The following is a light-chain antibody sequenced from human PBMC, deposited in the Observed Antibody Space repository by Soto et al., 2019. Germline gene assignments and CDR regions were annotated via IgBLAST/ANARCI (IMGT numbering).Light chain of an antibody. J-gene: IGKJ1*01. Sequence: DIQMTQSPSSLSASVGDRVTITCRASQSISSYLNWYQQKPGKAPKLLVYAASSLQSGVPSRFSGSGSGTDFTLTISSLHPEDFATYYCQQGYRTPRTCAQGTRVDIK. CDR3: QQGYRTPRT. V-gene: IGKV1-39*01. CDR2: AAS. CDR1: QSISSY.